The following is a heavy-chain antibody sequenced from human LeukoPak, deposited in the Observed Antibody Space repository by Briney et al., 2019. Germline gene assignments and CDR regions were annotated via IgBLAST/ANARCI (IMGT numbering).Heavy chain of an antibody. J-gene: IGHJ4*02. CDR3: AKDQAIFGVVITEFDY. D-gene: IGHD3-3*01. V-gene: IGHV3-23*01. CDR1: GFTLLDCG. Sequence: GGSLRLSCTASGFTLLDCGMSWVRQAPGKGLEWIATISASGGTRYYADSVKGRFAISRDNSKNTLDLQMNSLRAEDTAVHYCAKDQAIFGVVITEFDYWGQGTLVTVSP. CDR2: ISASGGTR.